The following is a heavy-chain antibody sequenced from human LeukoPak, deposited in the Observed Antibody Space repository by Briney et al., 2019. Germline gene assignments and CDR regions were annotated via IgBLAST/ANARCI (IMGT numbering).Heavy chain of an antibody. D-gene: IGHD2-21*02. CDR2: IYHSGST. CDR3: ARGQLAYCGGDCSDAFDI. V-gene: IGHV4-30-2*01. CDR1: GGSINSGGYS. J-gene: IGHJ3*02. Sequence: PSETLSLTCAVSGGSINSGGYSWSWIRQPPGKGLEWIGHIYHSGSTYYNPSLKSRVTISVDRSKNQFSLKLSSVTAADTAVYYCARGQLAYCGGDCSDAFDIWGQGTMVTVSS.